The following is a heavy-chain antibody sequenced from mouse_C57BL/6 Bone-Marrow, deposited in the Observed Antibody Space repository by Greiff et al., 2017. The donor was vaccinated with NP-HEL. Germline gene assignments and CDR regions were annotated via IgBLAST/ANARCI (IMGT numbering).Heavy chain of an antibody. Sequence: EVKLEESGGGLVKPGGSLKLSCAASGFTFSSYAMSWVRQTPEKRLEWVATISDSGSYTYYPDNVKGRFTISRDNAKNNLYLQMSHLKSEDTAMYYCARDPSFDYWGQGTTLTVSS. V-gene: IGHV5-4*01. CDR1: GFTFSSYA. J-gene: IGHJ2*01. CDR2: ISDSGSYT. CDR3: ARDPSFDY.